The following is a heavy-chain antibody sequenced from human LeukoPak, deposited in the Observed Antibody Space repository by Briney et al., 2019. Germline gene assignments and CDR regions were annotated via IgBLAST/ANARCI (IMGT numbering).Heavy chain of an antibody. CDR1: GYIFTSYY. J-gene: IGHJ4*02. CDR2: INPSGGST. CDR3: ARDLTTVVTSGVSD. V-gene: IGHV1-46*01. Sequence: ASVKVSCKASGYIFTSYYKHWVRQAPGQGLEWMGIINPSGGSTNYAQKFQGRVTMTRDTSTSTVYMDLSSLRSEDTAVYYCARDLTTVVTSGVSDWGQGTLVTVSS. D-gene: IGHD4-23*01.